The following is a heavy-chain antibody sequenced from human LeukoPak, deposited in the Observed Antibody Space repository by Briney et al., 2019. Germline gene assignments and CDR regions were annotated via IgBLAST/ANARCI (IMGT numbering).Heavy chain of an antibody. V-gene: IGHV1-69*06. Sequence: SVKVSCKASGGTSSSYAISWVRQAPGQGLEWMGGIIPIFGTANYAQKFQGRVTITADKSTSTAYMELSSLRSEDTAVYYCARSPRITMISVDAFDIWGQGTMVTVSS. CDR1: GGTSSSYA. CDR3: ARSPRITMISVDAFDI. D-gene: IGHD3-22*01. J-gene: IGHJ3*02. CDR2: IIPIFGTA.